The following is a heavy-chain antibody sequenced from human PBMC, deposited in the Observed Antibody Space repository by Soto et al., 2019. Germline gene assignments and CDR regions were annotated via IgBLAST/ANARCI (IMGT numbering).Heavy chain of an antibody. D-gene: IGHD3-22*01. V-gene: IGHV3-33*01. CDR2: IWYDGSNK. Sequence: QVQLVESGGGVVQPGRSLRLSCAASGFTFSSYGIHWVRQAPGKGLEWVAVIWYDGSNKYYADSVKGRFIISGDNSKNTLYLQMNSLRAEDTAVYYCARDTPYYYDSNVNDAFDIWGQGTMVTVSS. CDR3: ARDTPYYYDSNVNDAFDI. CDR1: GFTFSSYG. J-gene: IGHJ3*02.